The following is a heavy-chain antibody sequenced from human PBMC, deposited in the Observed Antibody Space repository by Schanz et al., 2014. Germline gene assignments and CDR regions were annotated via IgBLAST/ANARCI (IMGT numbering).Heavy chain of an antibody. V-gene: IGHV3-33*01. J-gene: IGHJ4*02. CDR2: IWYDGSNK. D-gene: IGHD1-26*01. Sequence: QVQLVESGGGVVQPGRSLRLSCAASGFTFSSYGMHWVRQAPGKGLEWVAVIWYDGSNKYYADSVKGRFTISRDKSKNTLFLQMNSLRAEDTAVYYCARDRTAESYYCAGPPIDYWGQGTLVTVSS. CDR3: ARDRTAESYYCAGPPIDY. CDR1: GFTFSSYG.